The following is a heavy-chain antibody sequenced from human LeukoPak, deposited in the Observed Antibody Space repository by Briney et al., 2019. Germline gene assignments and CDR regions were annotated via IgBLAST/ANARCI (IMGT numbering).Heavy chain of an antibody. CDR3: ARDRGSYYEDPSYYFDY. CDR1: GFTFSSYA. V-gene: IGHV3-23*01. Sequence: PGGSLRLSCAASGFTFSSYAMSWVRQAPGKGLEWVSAISGSGGSTYYADSVKGRFTISRDNSKNTLYLQINSLRAEDTAVYYCARDRGSYYEDPSYYFDYWGQGTLVTVSS. D-gene: IGHD1-26*01. J-gene: IGHJ4*02. CDR2: ISGSGGST.